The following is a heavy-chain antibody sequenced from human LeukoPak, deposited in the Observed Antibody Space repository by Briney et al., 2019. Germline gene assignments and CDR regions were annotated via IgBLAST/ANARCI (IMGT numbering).Heavy chain of an antibody. D-gene: IGHD6-13*01. CDR3: ARGRGEAAGLDH. Sequence: SETLSLTCAVSGGGSFTDYSWSWIRQPPGKGLEWVGEITHAAILNYNPSLKSRVAISVDTSKNQVSLKLDSMTAADTGMYYCARGRGEAAGLDHWGQGTLVTASS. J-gene: IGHJ4*02. V-gene: IGHV4-34*01. CDR1: GGGSFTDYS. CDR2: ITHAAIL.